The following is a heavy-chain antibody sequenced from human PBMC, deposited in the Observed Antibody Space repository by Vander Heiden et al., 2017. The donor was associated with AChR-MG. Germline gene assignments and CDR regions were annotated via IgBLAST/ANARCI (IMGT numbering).Heavy chain of an antibody. CDR3: ARELNGDFWSGYYSHAFDI. CDR1: GGTFSSYA. J-gene: IGHJ3*02. D-gene: IGHD3-3*01. Sequence: QVQLVQSGAEVKKPGSSVKVSCKASGGTFSSYAISWVRQAPGQGLEWMGGIIPIFGTANYAQKFQGRVTITADKSTSTAYMELSSLRSEDTAVYYCARELNGDFWSGYYSHAFDIWGQGTMVTVSS. CDR2: IIPIFGTA. V-gene: IGHV1-69*06.